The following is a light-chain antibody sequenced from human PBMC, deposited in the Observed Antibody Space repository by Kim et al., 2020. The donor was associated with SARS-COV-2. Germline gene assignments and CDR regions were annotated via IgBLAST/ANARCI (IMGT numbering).Light chain of an antibody. CDR2: DAS. V-gene: IGKV3-11*01. CDR1: QSVTSS. CDR3: QQRSNWPRT. J-gene: IGKJ1*01. Sequence: EIVLTQSPATLSLSPGERATPSCRASQSVTSSLAWYQQKPGQAPRLLIYDASNRATGIPARISGSGSGTDFTLTISSLEPEDFAIYYCQQRSNWPRTFGQGTKVDIK.